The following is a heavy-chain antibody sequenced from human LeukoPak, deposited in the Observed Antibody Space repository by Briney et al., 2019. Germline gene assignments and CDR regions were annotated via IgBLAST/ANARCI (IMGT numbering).Heavy chain of an antibody. D-gene: IGHD3-9*01. CDR1: GYSFTSYW. J-gene: IGHJ4*02. CDR3: ARRLTAYYDILTGYYNPYYFDY. CDR2: IYPGDSDT. V-gene: IGHV5-51*01. Sequence: GESLKISCKGSGYSFTSYWIGWVRQMPGKGLEWMGIIYPGDSDTRYSPSLQGQVTISADKSISTAYLQWSSLKAPDTAMYYCARRLTAYYDILTGYYNPYYFDYWGQGTLVTVSS.